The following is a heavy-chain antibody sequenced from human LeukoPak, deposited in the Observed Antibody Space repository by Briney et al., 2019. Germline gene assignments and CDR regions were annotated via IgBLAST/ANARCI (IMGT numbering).Heavy chain of an antibody. D-gene: IGHD3-22*01. CDR1: GGTFSSYA. Sequence: ASVKVSCKASGGTFSSYAISWVRQAPGQGLEWMGWISAYNGNTNYAQKLQGRVTMTTDTSTSTAYMELSSLRSEDTAVYYCATPAKGGYYDSSGYYYPMRAFDIWGQGTMVTVSS. CDR2: ISAYNGNT. CDR3: ATPAKGGYYDSSGYYYPMRAFDI. J-gene: IGHJ3*02. V-gene: IGHV1-18*01.